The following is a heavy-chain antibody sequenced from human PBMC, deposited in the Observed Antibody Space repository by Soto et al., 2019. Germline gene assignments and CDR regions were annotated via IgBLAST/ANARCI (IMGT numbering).Heavy chain of an antibody. CDR3: ASDGSRGGVDYYFGMDV. Sequence: QVQLVESGGGVVQPGRSLRLSCDASGFTFSSYAVHWVRQAPGNGLEWVAAVSYDGGNKYYADSVKGRFTISRDNSRDTLSLQMNSLRAEDTAVYYCASDGSRGGVDYYFGMDVWGQGTTVTVSS. J-gene: IGHJ6*02. CDR1: GFTFSSYA. V-gene: IGHV3-30-3*01. D-gene: IGHD3-10*01. CDR2: VSYDGGNK.